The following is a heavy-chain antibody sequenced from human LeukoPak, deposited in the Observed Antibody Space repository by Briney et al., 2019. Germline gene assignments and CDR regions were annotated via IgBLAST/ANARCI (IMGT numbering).Heavy chain of an antibody. CDR1: GFTFDDYT. D-gene: IGHD6-19*01. Sequence: GGSLRLSCAASGFTFDDYTMHWVRQAPGKGLEWVSLISWDGGSTYYADSVKGRFTISRDNSKNSLYLQMNSLRTEDTAVYYCARVMTVAGSESFDYWGQGTLVTVSS. CDR2: ISWDGGST. J-gene: IGHJ4*02. CDR3: ARVMTVAGSESFDY. V-gene: IGHV3-43*01.